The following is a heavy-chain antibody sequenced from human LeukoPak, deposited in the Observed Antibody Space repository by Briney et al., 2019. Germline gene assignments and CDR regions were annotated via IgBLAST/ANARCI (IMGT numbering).Heavy chain of an antibody. CDR2: IDPNSGGT. CDR3: ARDSAATDAFDI. J-gene: IGHJ3*02. CDR1: GYTFTGYY. V-gene: IGHV1-2*02. D-gene: IGHD6-13*01. Sequence: ASVKVSCKASGYTFTGYYMHWVRQAPGQGLEWMGWIDPNSGGTNYAQKFQGRVTMTRDTSISTAYMELSRLRSDDTAVYYCARDSAATDAFDIWDQGTMVTVSS.